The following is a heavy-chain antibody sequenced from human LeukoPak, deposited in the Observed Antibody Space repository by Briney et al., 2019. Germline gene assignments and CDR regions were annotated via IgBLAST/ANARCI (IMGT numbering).Heavy chain of an antibody. Sequence: GGSLRLSCAASGFTFSLYYMSWIRQAPGKGLEWVSYISTSSSYTSYADSVKGRFTISRDNAKNSLYLQMNSLRADDTAVYYCARQGSISWYSHDYWGQGNLVTVSS. J-gene: IGHJ4*02. V-gene: IGHV3-11*03. CDR3: ARQGSISWYSHDY. D-gene: IGHD6-13*01. CDR2: ISTSSSYT. CDR1: GFTFSLYY.